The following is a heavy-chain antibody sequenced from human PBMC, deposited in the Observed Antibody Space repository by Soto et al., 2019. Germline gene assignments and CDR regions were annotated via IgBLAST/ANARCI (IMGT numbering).Heavy chain of an antibody. CDR2: MSYDGSNK. D-gene: IGHD3-16*01. V-gene: IGHV3-30-3*01. Sequence: QVQLVESGGGVVQPGRSLRLSCAASGFTFSSYALHWVRRAPCKGLEWMAVMSYDGSNKYYADSVKGRFTISRDNSKNMLYLHMNSLRPEDTALYYCARDWGAYCGQGTMVIVSS. CDR3: ARDWGAY. CDR1: GFTFSSYA. J-gene: IGHJ4*02.